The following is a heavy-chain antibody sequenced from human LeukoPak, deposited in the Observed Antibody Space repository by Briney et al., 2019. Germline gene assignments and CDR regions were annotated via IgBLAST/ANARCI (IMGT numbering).Heavy chain of an antibody. CDR3: ARDPRYGAGFYHYYYMDV. CDR2: ISSSSSYI. V-gene: IGHV3-21*01. J-gene: IGHJ6*03. D-gene: IGHD3-10*01. Sequence: GGSVRLSCAASGFTFSSSWMNWVRQAPGKGLEWVSSISSSSSYIYYADSVKGRFTISRDNAKNSLYLQMNSLRAEDTAVYYCARDPRYGAGFYHYYYMDVWGEGTTVTVSS. CDR1: GFTFSSSW.